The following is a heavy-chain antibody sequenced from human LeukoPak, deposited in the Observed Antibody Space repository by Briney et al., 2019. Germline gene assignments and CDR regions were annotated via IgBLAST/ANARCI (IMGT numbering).Heavy chain of an antibody. V-gene: IGHV3-48*04. D-gene: IGHD2-2*01. CDR3: AAGYCSSTSCYQPPYYMDV. CDR2: ISSSSSTI. J-gene: IGHJ6*03. CDR1: GFPFSSYS. Sequence: GGSLRLSCAASGFPFSSYSMNWVRQAPGKGLEWVSYISSSSSTIYYADSVKGRFTISRDNAKNSLYLQMNSLRAEDTAVYYCAAGYCSSTSCYQPPYYMDVWGKGTTVTVSS.